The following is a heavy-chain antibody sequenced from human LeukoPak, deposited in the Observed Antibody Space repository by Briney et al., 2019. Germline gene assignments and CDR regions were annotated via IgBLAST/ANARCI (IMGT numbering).Heavy chain of an antibody. CDR1: GYTFTGYY. CDR3: ARGRLEAAATDDY. J-gene: IGHJ4*02. Sequence: ASVKVSCKASGYTFTGYYMHWVRQAPGQGLEWMGWVNPNSGGTRYAQRFQGRVTMTRDTSITTAYMELSRLRSDDTAVYFCARGRLEAAATDDYWGQGTLVTVSS. V-gene: IGHV1-2*02. D-gene: IGHD6-13*01. CDR2: VNPNSGGT.